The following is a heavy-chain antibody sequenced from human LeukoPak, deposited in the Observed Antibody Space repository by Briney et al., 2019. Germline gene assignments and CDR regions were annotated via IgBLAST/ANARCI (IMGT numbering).Heavy chain of an antibody. J-gene: IGHJ6*02. Sequence: ASVKVSCKASGYTFTSYDINWVRQATGQGLEWMGWMNPNSGNTGYAQKFQGRVTMTRNTSISTAYMELSSLRSEDTAVYYCARGEFGILWLGELSRYYGMDVWGQGTTVTVSS. D-gene: IGHD3-10*01. CDR3: ARGEFGILWLGELSRYYGMDV. CDR1: GYTFTSYD. V-gene: IGHV1-8*01. CDR2: MNPNSGNT.